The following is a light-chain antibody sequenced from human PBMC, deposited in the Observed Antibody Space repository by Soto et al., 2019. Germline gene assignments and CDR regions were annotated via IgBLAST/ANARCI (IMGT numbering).Light chain of an antibody. J-gene: IGKJ2*01. CDR3: QQYYSTPMYT. CDR1: QSILFNSNNKTY. V-gene: IGKV4-1*01. Sequence: DIVLTQSPDSLAVSLGERATINCKSSQSILFNSNNKTYIAWFQQKPGQPPKLLIYWASTRESGVPDRFSDSASGTDFSLTISSLQAEDVAVYYCQQYYSTPMYTFWQGTKLEIK. CDR2: WAS.